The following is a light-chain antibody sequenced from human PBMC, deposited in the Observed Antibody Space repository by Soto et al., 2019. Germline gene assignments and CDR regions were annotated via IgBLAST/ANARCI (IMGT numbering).Light chain of an antibody. CDR2: GAS. CDR1: QTVSSNY. Sequence: EIVLTQSPATLSLSPGERATLSCMASQTVSSNYLAWCQQRPGQAPRLLIYGASTRAAGIPDRFSGSGSGTDFTLTITGLEPEDSAVYFCQQYTGPPTTFGQGTRLEIK. V-gene: IGKV3-20*01. CDR3: QQYTGPPTT. J-gene: IGKJ5*01.